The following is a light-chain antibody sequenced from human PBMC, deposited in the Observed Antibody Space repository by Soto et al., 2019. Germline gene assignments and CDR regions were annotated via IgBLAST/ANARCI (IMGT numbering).Light chain of an antibody. Sequence: VMTSSGGTMSVSGGRVDLVGRRASQSVSSNLAWYQQKPGQAPRLLIYGASNRATGIPDRFSGSRSGTDFTLTLSRQEPEDFAVYYCHQYGSSGTFGQGTKVDIK. J-gene: IGKJ1*01. CDR2: GAS. CDR1: QSVSSN. V-gene: IGKV3-20*01. CDR3: HQYGSSGT.